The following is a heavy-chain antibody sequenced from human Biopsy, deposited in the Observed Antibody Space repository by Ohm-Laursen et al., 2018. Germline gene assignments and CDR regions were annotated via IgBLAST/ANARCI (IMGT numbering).Heavy chain of an antibody. V-gene: IGHV4-4*07. J-gene: IGHJ5*02. CDR1: GGSISTYY. CDR2: IYSSGST. CDR3: AREPRIAAVAYFDP. D-gene: IGHD6-13*01. Sequence: SDTLSLTCTVSGGSISTYYWSWIRQPAGKGLEWIGRIYSSGSTNYNPSLKSRVTMSVDTSKNQFSLILSSMTAADTAVYYCAREPRIAAVAYFDPWGQGTLVTVSS.